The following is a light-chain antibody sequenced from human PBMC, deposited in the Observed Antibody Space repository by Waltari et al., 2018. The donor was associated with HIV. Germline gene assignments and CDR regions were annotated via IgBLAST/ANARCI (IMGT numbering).Light chain of an antibody. CDR2: QSS. V-gene: IGLV3-1*01. J-gene: IGLJ2*01. Sequence: SYELTQSPSVSVSPGQTASITCSGDKLGDTSVSWYQQKPGQSPGLVMYQSSKRPSEIPERFSGSNSGDTATLTISGTQAVDEADYYCQAWDSSSAVVFGGGTKLTVL. CDR3: QAWDSSSAVV. CDR1: KLGDTS.